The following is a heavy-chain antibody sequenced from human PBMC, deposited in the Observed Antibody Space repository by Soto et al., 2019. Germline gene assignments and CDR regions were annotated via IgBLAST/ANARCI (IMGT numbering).Heavy chain of an antibody. Sequence: SVKVSCKAAGGTFSSYAISWVRQAPGQGLEWMGGIIPIFGTANYAQKFQGRVTITADESTSTAYMELSSLRSEDTAVYYCAREASSGGCFDDWGQGTLVTV. CDR2: IIPIFGTA. CDR3: AREASSGGCFDD. D-gene: IGHD2-15*01. V-gene: IGHV1-69*13. J-gene: IGHJ4*02. CDR1: GGTFSSYA.